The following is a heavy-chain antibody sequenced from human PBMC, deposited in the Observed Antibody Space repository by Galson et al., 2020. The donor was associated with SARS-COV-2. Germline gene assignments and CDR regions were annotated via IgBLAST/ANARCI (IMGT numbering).Heavy chain of an antibody. CDR2: IGTAGDT. D-gene: IGHD3-3*01. V-gene: IGHV3-13*01. J-gene: IGHJ6*03. Sequence: GGSLRLSCAASGFTFSSYDMHWVRQATGKGLEWVSAIGTAGDTYYPGSVKGRFTISRENAKNSLYLQMNSLRAGDTAVYYCARGHDSAYYYYYMDFWGKGTTVTVSS. CDR1: GFTFSSYD. CDR3: ARGHDSAYYYYYMDF.